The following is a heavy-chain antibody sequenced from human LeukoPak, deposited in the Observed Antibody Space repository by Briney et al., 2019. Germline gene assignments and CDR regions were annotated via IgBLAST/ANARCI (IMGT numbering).Heavy chain of an antibody. CDR3: VRDFRAGISMDV. Sequence: GGSLRLSCAASGFAFDDYTMNWVRQSPGKGPEWVSLINWDGDVTFYGDSVRGRFTISRDNSKNSLYLQMNSLRTEDTALYYCVRDFRAGISMDVWGKGTVVIVSS. J-gene: IGHJ6*03. CDR2: INWDGDVT. V-gene: IGHV3-43*01. CDR1: GFAFDDYT. D-gene: IGHD6-19*01.